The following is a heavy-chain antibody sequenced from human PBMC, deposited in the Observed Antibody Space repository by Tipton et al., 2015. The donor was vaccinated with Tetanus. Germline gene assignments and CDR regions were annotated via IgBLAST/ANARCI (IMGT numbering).Heavy chain of an antibody. D-gene: IGHD6-13*01. J-gene: IGHJ4*02. V-gene: IGHV3-9*01. CDR3: AKDGAAAGTSPFDY. CDR1: GFTFDDYA. Sequence: SLRLSCAASGFTFDDYAMHWVRQAPGKGLEWVSGISWNSGSIGYADSVKGRFTISRDNAKNSLYPQMNSLRAEDTALYYCAKDGAAAGTSPFDYWGQGTLVTVSS. CDR2: ISWNSGSI.